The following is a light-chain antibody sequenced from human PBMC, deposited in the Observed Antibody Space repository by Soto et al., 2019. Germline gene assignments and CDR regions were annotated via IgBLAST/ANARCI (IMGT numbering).Light chain of an antibody. CDR3: QHYNYYSWT. CDR1: QSISIW. CDR2: KTS. V-gene: IGKV1-5*03. Sequence: DIHMTQSPSTVSASVGDRVTITCRASQSISIWVAWYQQKPGKAPNLLIYKTSSLESGVASRFSGSGSGTEFTLTISILQPDDFATYYCQHYNYYSWTFGQGTKVEIK. J-gene: IGKJ1*01.